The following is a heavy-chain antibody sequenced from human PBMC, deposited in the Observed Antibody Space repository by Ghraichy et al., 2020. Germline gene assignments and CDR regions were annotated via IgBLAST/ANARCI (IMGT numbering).Heavy chain of an antibody. V-gene: IGHV3-23*01. CDR2: IRGSGDST. D-gene: IGHD3-22*01. J-gene: IGHJ4*02. Sequence: GGSLRLSCAASGFVFSTYGMNWVRQAPGKGLDWVSNIRGSGDSTYYADSVKGRFTISRDNSKNTLYLQVHSLTAEDTAVYYCAKARRPDDYDGTGYYSWKFLYSWGQRPLVTVSS. CDR3: AKARRPDDYDGTGYYSWKFLYS. CDR1: GFVFSTYG.